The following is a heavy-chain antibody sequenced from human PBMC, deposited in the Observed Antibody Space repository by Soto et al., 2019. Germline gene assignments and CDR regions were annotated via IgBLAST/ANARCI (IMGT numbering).Heavy chain of an antibody. J-gene: IGHJ5*02. CDR1: GFTFSSYA. V-gene: IGHV3-30-3*01. D-gene: IGHD6-19*01. CDR3: ARDSSSGLYWFDP. Sequence: QVQLVESGGGVVQPGRSLRLSCAASGFTFSSYAMHWVRQAPGKGLEWVAVISYDGSNKYYADSVKGRFTISRDNSKNTLYLQMNSLRAEDTAVYYCARDSSSGLYWFDPWGQGTLVTVSS. CDR2: ISYDGSNK.